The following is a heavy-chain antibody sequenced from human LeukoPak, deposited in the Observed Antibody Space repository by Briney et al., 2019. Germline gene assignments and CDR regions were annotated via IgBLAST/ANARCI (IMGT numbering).Heavy chain of an antibody. D-gene: IGHD6-19*01. CDR3: ARVAWYSSGWYWFDP. Sequence: PSETLSLTCTVSGGSISSYYWSWIRQPPGKGLEWIGYIYYSGSTNYNPSLKSRVTISVDTSKNQFSMKLSSVTAADTAVYYCARVAWYSSGWYWFDPWGQGTLVTVSS. CDR1: GGSISSYY. CDR2: IYYSGST. V-gene: IGHV4-59*01. J-gene: IGHJ5*02.